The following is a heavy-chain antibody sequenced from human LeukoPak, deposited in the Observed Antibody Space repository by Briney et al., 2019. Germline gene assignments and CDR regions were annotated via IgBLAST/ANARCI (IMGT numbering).Heavy chain of an antibody. J-gene: IGHJ5*02. V-gene: IGHV1-69*13. Sequence: ASVKVSCKASGGTFSSYAISWVRQAPGQGLEWMGGIIPIFGTANYAQKFQGRVTITADESTSTAYMELSSLRSEDTAVYYCARVRTTVTTSLAKNWFDPWGQGTLVTVSS. D-gene: IGHD4-17*01. CDR1: GGTFSSYA. CDR2: IIPIFGTA. CDR3: ARVRTTVTTSLAKNWFDP.